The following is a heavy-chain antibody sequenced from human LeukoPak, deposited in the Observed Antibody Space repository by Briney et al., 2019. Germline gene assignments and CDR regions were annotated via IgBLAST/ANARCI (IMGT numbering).Heavy chain of an antibody. CDR2: INHSGST. D-gene: IGHD3-16*02. V-gene: IGHV4-34*01. CDR3: ARARPKYYDYVWGSYRYYFDY. CDR1: GGSISSYY. Sequence: PSETLSLTCTVSGGSISSYYWSWIRQPPGKGLEWIGEINHSGSTNYNPSLKSRVTISVDTSKNQFSLKLSSVTAADTAVYYCARARPKYYDYVWGSYRYYFDYWGQGTLVTVSS. J-gene: IGHJ4*02.